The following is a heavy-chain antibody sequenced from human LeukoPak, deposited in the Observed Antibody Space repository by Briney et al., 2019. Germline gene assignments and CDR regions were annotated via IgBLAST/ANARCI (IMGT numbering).Heavy chain of an antibody. V-gene: IGHV1-69*01. J-gene: IGHJ4*02. CDR1: GGTFSSYA. Sequence: SVKVSCKASGGTFSSYAISWVRQAPGQGLEWMGGIIPIFGTANYAQKFQGRVTITADESTSTAYMELSSLRSEDTAVYYCATPSTYYYDSRNTFDYWGQGTLVTVSS. CDR2: IIPIFGTA. D-gene: IGHD3-22*01. CDR3: ATPSTYYYDSRNTFDY.